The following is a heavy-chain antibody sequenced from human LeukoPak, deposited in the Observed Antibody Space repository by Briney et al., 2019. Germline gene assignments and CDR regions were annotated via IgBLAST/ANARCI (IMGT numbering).Heavy chain of an antibody. CDR1: GDSIGSYY. Sequence: PSETLSLTCTVSGDSIGSYYWSWIRQSAGKGLEWIGRIYSSGTTDYNPSLKRRVTMSVDTSKNQFSLKLNSVTAADTAVYYCARDPYYDILTGYLIRGAFDIWGLGTVVTVSS. V-gene: IGHV4-4*07. D-gene: IGHD3-9*01. CDR2: IYSSGTT. J-gene: IGHJ3*02. CDR3: ARDPYYDILTGYLIRGAFDI.